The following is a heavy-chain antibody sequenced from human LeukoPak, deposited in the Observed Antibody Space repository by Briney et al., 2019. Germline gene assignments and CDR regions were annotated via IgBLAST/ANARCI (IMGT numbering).Heavy chain of an antibody. Sequence: SSETLSLTCTVSGVSISRYYWRWIRQPAGKGLEWIGRIYTSGSTNYNPSLKSRVTMSVDTSKNQFSLTLSSVTATKPAVYYCARERLRLEKGFDYWGQGTLVTVSS. D-gene: IGHD6-19*01. CDR1: GVSISRYY. V-gene: IGHV4-4*07. CDR2: IYTSGST. J-gene: IGHJ4*02. CDR3: ARERLRLEKGFDY.